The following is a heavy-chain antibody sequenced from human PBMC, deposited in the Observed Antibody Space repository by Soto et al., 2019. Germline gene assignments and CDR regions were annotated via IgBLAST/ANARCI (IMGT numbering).Heavy chain of an antibody. D-gene: IGHD3-3*01. Sequence: VGSLRLSCAASGFTFSSYAMSWVRQAPGKGLEWVSAISGSGGSTYYADSVKGRFTISRDNSKDTLYLQMNSLRAEDTAVYYCATEDFWSGPFDYWGQGTLVTVSS. CDR3: ATEDFWSGPFDY. CDR1: GFTFSSYA. CDR2: ISGSGGST. V-gene: IGHV3-23*01. J-gene: IGHJ4*02.